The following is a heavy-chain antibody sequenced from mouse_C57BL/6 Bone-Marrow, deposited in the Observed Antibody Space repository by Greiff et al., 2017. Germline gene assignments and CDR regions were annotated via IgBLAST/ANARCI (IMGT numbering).Heavy chain of an antibody. D-gene: IGHD1-1*02. J-gene: IGHJ3*01. Sequence: EVQRVESGGGLVQPGGSLKLSCAASGFTFSDYYMYWVRQTPEKRLEWVAYISNGGGSTYYPDTVKGRFTISRDNAKNTLYLQMSRLKSEDTAMYYCATGGGFAYWGQGTLVTVSA. CDR1: GFTFSDYY. CDR2: ISNGGGST. V-gene: IGHV5-12*01. CDR3: ATGGGFAY.